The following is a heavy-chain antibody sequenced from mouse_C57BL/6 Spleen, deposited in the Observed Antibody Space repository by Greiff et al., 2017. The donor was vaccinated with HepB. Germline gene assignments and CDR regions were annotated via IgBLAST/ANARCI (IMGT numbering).Heavy chain of an antibody. CDR1: GFTFSDYG. V-gene: IGHV5-17*01. CDR3: ARNDYDAFDY. CDR2: ISSGSSTI. D-gene: IGHD2-4*01. Sequence: DVKLQESGGGLVKPGGSLKLSCAASGFTFSDYGMHWVRQAPEKGLEWVAYISSGSSTIYYADTVKGRFTISRDNAKNTLFLQMTSLRSEDTAMYYCARNDYDAFDYWGQGTTLTVSS. J-gene: IGHJ2*01.